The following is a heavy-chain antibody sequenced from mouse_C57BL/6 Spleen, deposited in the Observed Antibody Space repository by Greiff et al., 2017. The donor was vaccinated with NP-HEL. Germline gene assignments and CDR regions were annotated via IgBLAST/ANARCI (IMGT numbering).Heavy chain of an antibody. CDR2: IWSGGST. CDR3: ARSCYGDYAMED. J-gene: IGHJ4*01. Sequence: QVQLQQPGPGLVQPSHSLSITCTVSGFTLTSYGVHWFRQSPGKGLEWLGVIWSGGSTDYNAAFIPRLSISKDNPTSQVFFKINSLQADDTAKYYCARSCYGDYAMEDWGQGTSVTVAS. D-gene: IGHD1-1*01. CDR1: GFTLTSYG. V-gene: IGHV2-2*01.